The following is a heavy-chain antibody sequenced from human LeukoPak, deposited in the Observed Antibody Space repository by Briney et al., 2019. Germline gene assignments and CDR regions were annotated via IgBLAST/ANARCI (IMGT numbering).Heavy chain of an antibody. CDR2: ISNNGGST. D-gene: IGHD2-15*01. CDR3: AKQLGYCSDGSCYFPY. CDR1: GFTFSSSA. J-gene: IGHJ4*02. Sequence: GRSLRLSCAASGFTFSSSAMSWVRQAPGKGLEWVSAISNNGGSTYYADSVQGRFTISRDNSKSTLCLQMNSLRAEDTAVYYCAKQLGYCSDGSCYFPYWGQGTLVTVSS. V-gene: IGHV3-23*01.